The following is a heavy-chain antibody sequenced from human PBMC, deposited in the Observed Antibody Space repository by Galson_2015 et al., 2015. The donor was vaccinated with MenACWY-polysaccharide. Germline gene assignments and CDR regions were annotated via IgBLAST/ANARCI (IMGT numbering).Heavy chain of an antibody. CDR1: GYSFTSYA. V-gene: IGHV1-3*01. CDR3: ARDTPGYCTGGNCEDFDY. Sequence: VKVSCKASGYSFTSYAIHWVRQAPGQRLEWMGWINAGNGRTKYSQNFQGRDTITRDTSANTTYKELSSLTSEDTAVYYCARDTPGYCTGGNCEDFDYWGQGTLVTVSS. J-gene: IGHJ4*02. CDR2: INAGNGRT. D-gene: IGHD2-15*01.